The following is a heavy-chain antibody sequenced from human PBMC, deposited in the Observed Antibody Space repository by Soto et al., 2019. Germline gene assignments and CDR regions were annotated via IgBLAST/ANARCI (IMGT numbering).Heavy chain of an antibody. D-gene: IGHD1-1*01. CDR2: ISYDGSNK. CDR1: GFTFSSYA. Sequence: GGSLRLSCAASGFTFSSYAMHWVRQAPGKGLEWVAVISYDGSNKYYADSVKGRFTISRDNSKNTLYLQMNSLRVEDTAVYYCAKKVPGSNPPDSWGHGA. CDR3: AKKVPGSNPPDS. V-gene: IGHV3-30-3*02. J-gene: IGHJ5*01.